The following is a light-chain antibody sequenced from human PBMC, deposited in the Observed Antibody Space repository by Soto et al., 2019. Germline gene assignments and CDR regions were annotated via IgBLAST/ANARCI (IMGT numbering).Light chain of an antibody. V-gene: IGKV1-27*01. CDR1: QGIRNS. CDR2: AAS. Sequence: DIQMTQSPSSLSASVGDRVTITCRASQGIRNSLAWYQQKPGKVPNLLIFAASTLHSGVPYRFSGSGSGTDFTLTISSLHPEDVATYYCQNYNSAPSPSFGGGTKVEIK. J-gene: IGKJ4*01. CDR3: QNYNSAPSPS.